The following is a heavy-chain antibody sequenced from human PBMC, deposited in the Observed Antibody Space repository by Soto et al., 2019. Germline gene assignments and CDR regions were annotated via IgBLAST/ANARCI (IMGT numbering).Heavy chain of an antibody. D-gene: IGHD6-19*01. CDR2: IYWDDDK. CDR3: ARRRGGFGGGWTTPYFDY. J-gene: IGHJ4*02. V-gene: IGHV2-5*02. CDR1: GFSLNTGGVG. Sequence: QITLKESGPTVVKPTQTLTLTCSLSGFSLNTGGVGVGWIRQPPGKALEWLAVIYWDDDKSWNPSLRDSLTINRDASDDQVVLTVTTMDPVDTGTYYCARRRGGFGGGWTTPYFDYWGQGTLVTVSS.